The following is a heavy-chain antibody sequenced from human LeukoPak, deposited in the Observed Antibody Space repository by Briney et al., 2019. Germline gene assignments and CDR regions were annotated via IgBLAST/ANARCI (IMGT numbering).Heavy chain of an antibody. CDR3: TKRTSTLDDP. J-gene: IGHJ5*02. CDR2: ISYDGSNK. CDR1: GFTFSSYG. V-gene: IGHV3-30*18. D-gene: IGHD1-1*01. Sequence: GGSLRLSCAASGFTFSSYGMHWVRQAPGKGLEWVAVISYDGSNKYYADSVKGRFTISRDNSKNTLYLQMNSLRAEDTAVYYCTKRTSTLDDPWGQGTLVTVSS.